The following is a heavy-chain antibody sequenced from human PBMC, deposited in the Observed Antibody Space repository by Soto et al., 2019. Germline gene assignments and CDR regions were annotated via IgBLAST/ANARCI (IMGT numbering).Heavy chain of an antibody. D-gene: IGHD1-26*01. CDR2: INAGNGNT. CDR3: ARETYSESFFNYGMDV. Sequence: ASVKVSCKASGYTFTSYAMHWVRQAPGQRLEWMGWINAGNGNTKYSQKFQGRVTITRDTSASTAYMELSSLRSEDTAVYYCARETYSESFFNYGMDVWGQGTTVTVSS. J-gene: IGHJ6*02. CDR1: GYTFTSYA. V-gene: IGHV1-3*01.